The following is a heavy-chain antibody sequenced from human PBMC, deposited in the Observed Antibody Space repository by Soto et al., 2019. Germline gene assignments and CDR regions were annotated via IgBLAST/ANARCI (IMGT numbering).Heavy chain of an antibody. D-gene: IGHD6-19*01. CDR1: GFTFSTYR. Sequence: PGGYLRLSFPPPGFTFSTYRMDWVRHAPLHGLEWVSSISSSRSYIYYADSLKGRFTISRDNAKNSLYLQMNRLRAEDTAVYYCAREYSSRRFDPWAKGFLVTVT. CDR2: ISSSRSYI. J-gene: IGHJ5*02. V-gene: IGHV3-21*01. CDR3: AREYSSRRFDP.